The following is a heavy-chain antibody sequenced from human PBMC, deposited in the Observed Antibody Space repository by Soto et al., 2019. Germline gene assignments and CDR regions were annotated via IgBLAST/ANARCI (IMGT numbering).Heavy chain of an antibody. Sequence: GGSLRLSCAASGFTFSAYVMSWVRQAPGKGLEWVSSITSSGGGTYYADSVKGRFTVSRDNSKNTVYLQMNSLRDEDTAVYYCAKLTAAWGQGTRVTVSS. CDR1: GFTFSAYV. D-gene: IGHD6-13*01. V-gene: IGHV3-23*01. CDR3: AKLTAA. J-gene: IGHJ4*02. CDR2: ITSSGGGT.